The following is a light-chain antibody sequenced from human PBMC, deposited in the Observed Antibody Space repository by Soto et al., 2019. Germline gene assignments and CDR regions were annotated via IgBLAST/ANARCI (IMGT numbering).Light chain of an antibody. CDR1: QSVGSDL. CDR3: QQYKTSPT. V-gene: IGKV3-20*01. Sequence: LVLTQSPGTLSLSPGERATLSCRASQSVGSDLLAWYQQKPGQAPRLLISSDSRRASGIPDRFSGSGSGTDFTLTISRLEAEDSAVYWCQQYKTSPTFGGGTKVEIK. J-gene: IGKJ4*01. CDR2: SDS.